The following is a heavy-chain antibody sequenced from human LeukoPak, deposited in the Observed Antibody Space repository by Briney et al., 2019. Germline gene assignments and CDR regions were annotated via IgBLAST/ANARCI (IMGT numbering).Heavy chain of an antibody. V-gene: IGHV3-30*04. Sequence: GGSLRLSCAASGFTFSNYAMHWVRQAPGKGLEWVAVISYDGSNKYYADSVKGRFTISRDNSKNTLYLQMNSLRAEDTAVYYCAKDRAAAGNRYNFDYWSQGTLVTVSS. CDR3: AKDRAAAGNRYNFDY. CDR2: ISYDGSNK. J-gene: IGHJ4*02. D-gene: IGHD6-13*01. CDR1: GFTFSNYA.